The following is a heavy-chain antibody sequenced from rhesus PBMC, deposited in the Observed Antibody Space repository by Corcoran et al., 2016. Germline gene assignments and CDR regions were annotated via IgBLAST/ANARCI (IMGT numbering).Heavy chain of an antibody. Sequence: EVQLVESGRCLVQPGGSLSLSCEGSGFTFNMYGLHWVRQAPVKGLEWVAVISSDGSTKYLADSVKDRFTISRDNSNNMVYLQMNNLKLEDTAVYYCTRFDYWGQGVVVTVSS. CDR2: ISSDGSTK. CDR1: GFTFNMYG. CDR3: TRFDY. V-gene: IGHV3-54*02. J-gene: IGHJ4*01.